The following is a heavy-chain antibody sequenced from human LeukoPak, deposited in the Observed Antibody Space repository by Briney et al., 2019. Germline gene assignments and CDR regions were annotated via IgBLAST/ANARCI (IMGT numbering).Heavy chain of an antibody. CDR3: AKDYCGGDCYTRRYFDY. CDR2: ISSDGGTA. D-gene: IGHD2-21*02. CDR1: GFTFHDYT. Sequence: GGSLRLSCAASGFTFHDYTMHWVRHAPGKGLEWVSLISSDGGTAYYADSVKGRFTISRDNAKNSLYLQMNSLRAEDTALYYCAKDYCGGDCYTRRYFDYWGQGTLVTVSS. V-gene: IGHV3-43*01. J-gene: IGHJ4*02.